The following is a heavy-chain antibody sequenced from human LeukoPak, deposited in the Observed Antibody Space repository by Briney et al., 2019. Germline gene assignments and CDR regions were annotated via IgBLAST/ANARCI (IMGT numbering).Heavy chain of an antibody. Sequence: ASVKVSCKASGYTFTSYDINWVRQATGQGLEWMGWMNPNSGNTGYAQKFQGRVTMTRNTSISTAYMELSSLRSEDTAVYYCARGSQRGGTTHFDYWGQGTLVTVSS. J-gene: IGHJ4*02. D-gene: IGHD1-7*01. V-gene: IGHV1-8*01. CDR3: ARGSQRGGTTHFDY. CDR1: GYTFTSYD. CDR2: MNPNSGNT.